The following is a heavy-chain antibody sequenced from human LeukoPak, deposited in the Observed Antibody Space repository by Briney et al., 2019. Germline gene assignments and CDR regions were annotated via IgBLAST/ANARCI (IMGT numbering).Heavy chain of an antibody. V-gene: IGHV4-34*01. CDR2: INHSGST. J-gene: IGHJ6*02. Sequence: SETLSLTCAVYGGSFSGYYWSWIRQPPGKGLEWIGEINHSGSTNYNPSLKSRVTISVDTSKNQFSLKLSSVTAADTAVYYCARVGRVVVPAAMHYYYGMDVWGQGTTVTVSS. CDR1: GGSFSGYY. CDR3: ARVGRVVVPAAMHYYYGMDV. D-gene: IGHD2-2*01.